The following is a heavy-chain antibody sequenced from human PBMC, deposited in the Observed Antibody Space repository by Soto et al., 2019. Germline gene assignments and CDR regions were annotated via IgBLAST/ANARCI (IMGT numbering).Heavy chain of an antibody. V-gene: IGHV3-30*18. CDR2: ISYDGSNK. CDR1: GFTFSSYG. CDR3: AKLPSRATIFGVVGHSYYMDV. D-gene: IGHD3-3*01. Sequence: VQLVESGGGVVQPGRSLRLSCAASGFTFSSYGMHWVRQAPGKGLEWVAVISYDGSNKYYADSVKGRFTISRDNSKNTLYLQMNSLRAEDTAVYYCAKLPSRATIFGVVGHSYYMDVWGKGTTVTVSS. J-gene: IGHJ6*03.